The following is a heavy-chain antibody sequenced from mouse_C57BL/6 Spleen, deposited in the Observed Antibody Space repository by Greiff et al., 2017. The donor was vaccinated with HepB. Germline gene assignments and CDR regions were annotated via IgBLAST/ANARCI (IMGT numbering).Heavy chain of an antibody. Sequence: EVKLVESGGGLVQPGGSLKLSCAASGFTFSDYYMYWVRQTPEKRLEWVAYISNGGGSTYYPDTVKGRFTISRDNAKNTLYLQMSRLKSEDTAMYYCARGYYGSRYWYFDVWGTGTTVTVSS. CDR3: ARGYYGSRYWYFDV. CDR1: GFTFSDYY. D-gene: IGHD1-1*01. V-gene: IGHV5-12*01. CDR2: ISNGGGST. J-gene: IGHJ1*03.